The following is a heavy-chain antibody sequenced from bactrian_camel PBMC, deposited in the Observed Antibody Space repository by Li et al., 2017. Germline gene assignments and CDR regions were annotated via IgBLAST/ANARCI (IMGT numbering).Heavy chain of an antibody. CDR2: IRFGGGGTT. CDR3: AADQYALRACRGTRPPDPAY. CDR1: GDKDSSNC. J-gene: IGHJ4*01. V-gene: IGHV3S40*01. Sequence: DVQLVESGGGSVQPGGSLKLSCAASGDKDSSNCMGWFRQAPGKGLEWVSAIRFGGGGTTYYADSVKGRFTISQDNAKNTVYLQMDSLKPEDTAVYYCAADQYALRACRGTRPPDPAYWGQGTQVTVS. D-gene: IGHD1*01.